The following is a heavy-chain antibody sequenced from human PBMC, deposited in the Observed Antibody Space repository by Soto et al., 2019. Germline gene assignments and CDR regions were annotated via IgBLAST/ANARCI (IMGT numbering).Heavy chain of an antibody. CDR2: IIPIFGTA. CDR3: ASGGVLRFLEWLCHFDY. Sequence: QVQLVQSGAEVKKPGSSVKVSCKASGGTFSSYAISWVRQAPGQGLEWMGGIIPIFGTANYAQKFQGRVTITADESTSTACMELSSPRSEDTAVYYCASGGVLRFLEWLCHFDYWGQGTLVTVSS. V-gene: IGHV1-69*12. J-gene: IGHJ4*02. CDR1: GGTFSSYA. D-gene: IGHD3-3*01.